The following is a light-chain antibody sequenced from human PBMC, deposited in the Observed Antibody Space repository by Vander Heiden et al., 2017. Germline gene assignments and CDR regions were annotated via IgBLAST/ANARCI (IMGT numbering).Light chain of an antibody. CDR3: QQTYSVPPT. CDR2: DAS. V-gene: IGKV1-39*01. CDR1: ETILNS. Sequence: IQMTQSPSSLSASVGDRVTITCRASETILNSLNWYQQKPGKAPKLLIYDASSLQSGVPSRFSGSGSGTNFTLSISSQQPEDFATYYCQQTYSVPPTFGHGTKVDI. J-gene: IGKJ1*01.